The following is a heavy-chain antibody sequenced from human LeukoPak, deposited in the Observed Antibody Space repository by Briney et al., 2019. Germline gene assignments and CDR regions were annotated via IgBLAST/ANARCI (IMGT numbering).Heavy chain of an antibody. Sequence: PSETLSLTCTVSGGPLSSYYWSWIRQPPGKGLEWIGYIYYSGSTNYNPSLKSRVTISVDTSKNQFSLKLSSVTAADTAVYYCARAQLLWFGGPYDYWGQGTLVTVSS. CDR2: IYYSGST. D-gene: IGHD3-10*01. CDR3: ARAQLLWFGGPYDY. J-gene: IGHJ4*02. V-gene: IGHV4-59*01. CDR1: GGPLSSYY.